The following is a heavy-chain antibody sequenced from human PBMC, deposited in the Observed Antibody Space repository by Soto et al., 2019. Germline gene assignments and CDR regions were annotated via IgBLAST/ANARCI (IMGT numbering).Heavy chain of an antibody. V-gene: IGHV1-69*13. CDR3: ARDPIPYNWKYNWLDP. J-gene: IGHJ5*02. CDR1: GGTFSSYA. CDR2: IIPIFGTA. Sequence: VASVKVSCKASGGTFSSYAISWVRQAPGQGLEWMGGIIPIFGTANYAQKFQGRVTITADESTSTAYMELSSLRSEDTAVYYCARDPIPYNWKYNWLDPWGQGTMHTVSP. D-gene: IGHD1-20*01.